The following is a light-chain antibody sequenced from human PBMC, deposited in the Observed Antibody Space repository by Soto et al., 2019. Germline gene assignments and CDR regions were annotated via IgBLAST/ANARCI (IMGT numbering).Light chain of an antibody. V-gene: IGKV1-39*01. J-gene: IGKJ4*01. CDR2: AAS. Sequence: DMEMTQSPSSLSASVGDRVTITCRASQSISNYLNWYQHKPGKVPKLLIYAASSLQSGVPTRFSGSGSGTDFPLTINSLQPEDFATYYCQQSYGTPLPFGGGTKIEIK. CDR3: QQSYGTPLP. CDR1: QSISNY.